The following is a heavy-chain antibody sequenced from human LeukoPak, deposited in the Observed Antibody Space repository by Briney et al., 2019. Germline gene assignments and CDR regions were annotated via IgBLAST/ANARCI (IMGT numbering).Heavy chain of an antibody. J-gene: IGHJ4*02. CDR2: ISYSGTT. Sequence: SETLSLTCTVSGGSISSGSYYWGWIRPPPGQGLEWIGSISYSGTTYYNPSLRNRVTISVDTSKNHFSLKLTSVTAADTAVYYCAKRGGIAADGLLDYWGQGTLVTVSS. CDR3: AKRGGIAADGLLDY. CDR1: GGSISSGSYY. D-gene: IGHD6-13*01. V-gene: IGHV4-39*02.